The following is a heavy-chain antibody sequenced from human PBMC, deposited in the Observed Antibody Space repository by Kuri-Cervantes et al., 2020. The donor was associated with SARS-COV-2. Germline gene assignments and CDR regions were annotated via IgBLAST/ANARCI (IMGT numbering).Heavy chain of an antibody. J-gene: IGHJ6*03. D-gene: IGHD2-2*01. V-gene: IGHV3-11*04. Sequence: GGSLRLSCAASGFTFSDYAMSWVRQAPGKGLEWVSYISSSGSTIYYADSVKGRFTISRDNAKNSLYLQMNSLRVEDTAVYYCAREGGYCSSTSCYSWAVYYYYYYMDVWGKGPTVPVSS. CDR3: AREGGYCSSTSCYSWAVYYYYYYMDV. CDR2: ISSSGSTI. CDR1: GFTFSDYA.